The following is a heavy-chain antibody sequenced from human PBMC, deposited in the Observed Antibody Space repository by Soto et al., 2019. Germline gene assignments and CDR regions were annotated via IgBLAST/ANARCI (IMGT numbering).Heavy chain of an antibody. V-gene: IGHV4-59*12. CDR3: ARDYQLPKPYYYYYGMDV. CDR1: GGSISSYY. Sequence: PSETLSLTCTVSGGSISSYYWSWIRQPPGKGLEWIGYIYYSGSTNYDPSLKSRVTMSVDTSKNQFSLKLSSVTAADTAVYYCARDYQLPKPYYYYYGMDVWGQGTAVTVSS. J-gene: IGHJ6*02. CDR2: IYYSGST. D-gene: IGHD2-2*01.